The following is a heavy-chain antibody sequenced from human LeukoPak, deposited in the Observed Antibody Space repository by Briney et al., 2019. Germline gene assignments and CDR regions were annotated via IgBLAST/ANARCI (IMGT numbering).Heavy chain of an antibody. CDR3: ARGLRSYYGSGSYGPFDY. CDR2: INPSGGST. Sequence: ASVQVSCKASGYTFTSYYMHWVRQAPGQGLEWMGIINPSGGSTSYAQKFQGRVTITRNTSISTAYMELSSLRSEDTAVYYCARGLRSYYGSGSYGPFDYWGQGTLVTVSS. CDR1: GYTFTSYY. D-gene: IGHD3-10*01. V-gene: IGHV1-46*01. J-gene: IGHJ4*02.